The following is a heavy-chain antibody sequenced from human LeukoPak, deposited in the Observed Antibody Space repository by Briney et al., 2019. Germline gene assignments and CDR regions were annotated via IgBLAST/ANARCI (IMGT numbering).Heavy chain of an antibody. J-gene: IGHJ4*02. D-gene: IGHD3-22*01. V-gene: IGHV3-30*02. CDR2: IRYDGSNK. CDR1: GFTFSSYG. CDR3: AKPSRYYYDSSDFDY. Sequence: GGSLRLSCAASGFTFSSYGMHWVRQAPGKGLEWVAFIRYDGSNKYYAGSVKGRFTISRDNSKNTLYLQMNRLRAEDTAVYYCAKPSRYYYDSSDFDYWGQGTLVTVSS.